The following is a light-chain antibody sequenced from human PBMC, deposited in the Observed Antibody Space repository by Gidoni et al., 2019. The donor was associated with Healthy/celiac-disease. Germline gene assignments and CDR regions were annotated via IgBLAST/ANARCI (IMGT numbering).Light chain of an antibody. CDR3: QQYGSSPRT. V-gene: IGKV3-20*01. J-gene: IGKJ2*02. CDR1: QSVSSSY. CDR2: CAS. Sequence: EIVLTQSPGTLSLSPGERATIACRASQSVSSSYLACYQQKPGQAPRLLIYCASSSATGIPDRFSGSGSGTDFTLTISSLEPEDFAVYYCQQYGSSPRTFGQGTKLEIK.